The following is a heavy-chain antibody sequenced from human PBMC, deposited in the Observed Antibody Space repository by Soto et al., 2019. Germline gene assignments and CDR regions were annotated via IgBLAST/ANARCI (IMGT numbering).Heavy chain of an antibody. CDR1: GFTLNAYS. CDR3: ARPDGATYNFRY. J-gene: IGHJ4*02. D-gene: IGHD1-1*01. CDR2: ISTTGGST. Sequence: DVQLLESGGSLVQPGGSLRLSCAASGFTLNAYSWSWVRQAPGKGLQWVSAISTTGGSTYYADSVKGRFTISRDNSQNTLSLQMNSLRAEDTAVYHCARPDGATYNFRYWGQGTLVTVSS. V-gene: IGHV3-23*01.